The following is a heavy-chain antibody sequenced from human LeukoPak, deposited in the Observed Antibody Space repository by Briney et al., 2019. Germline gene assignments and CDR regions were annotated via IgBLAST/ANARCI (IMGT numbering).Heavy chain of an antibody. CDR1: GFTFSSSA. Sequence: GGSLRLSCAASGFTFSSSAMSWVRQAPGKGLEWVAAISDTGRLSYCADSVNGRFTISRDNSKNTLSLQMNSLRAKDTAVYYCARDNLVTTVISNYYYGMDVWGQGTTVTVSS. CDR2: ISDTGRLS. D-gene: IGHD4-17*01. V-gene: IGHV3-23*01. CDR3: ARDNLVTTVISNYYYGMDV. J-gene: IGHJ6*02.